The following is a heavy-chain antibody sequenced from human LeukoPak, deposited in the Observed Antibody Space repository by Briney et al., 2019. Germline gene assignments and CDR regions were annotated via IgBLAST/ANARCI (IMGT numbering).Heavy chain of an antibody. D-gene: IGHD6-13*01. CDR2: INPSGGST. J-gene: IGHJ4*02. CDR1: GYSFTSYH. V-gene: IGHV1-46*01. CDR3: ASPALNSSSWYYLDY. Sequence: ASVKVSCKASGYSFTSYHMHWVRQAPGQGLEWMGIINPSGGSTTYAQKFQGRVTMTRDMSTSTVYMELSSLRSEDTAVYYCASPALNSSSWYYLDYWGQGTLVTVSS.